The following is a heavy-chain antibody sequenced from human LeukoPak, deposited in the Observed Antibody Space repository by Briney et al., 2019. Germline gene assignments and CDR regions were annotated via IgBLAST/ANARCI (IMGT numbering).Heavy chain of an antibody. CDR1: GFTFSSYG. Sequence: GRSLRLSCAASGFTFSSYGIHWVRQAPGKGLEWVAFIRYDGNNKYYADSVTGRFTISRDNSKNTVYLQMNSLRAEDTAVYYCTKEAYSSAWYGDSWGQGTLVTVSS. D-gene: IGHD6-19*01. CDR3: TKEAYSSAWYGDS. CDR2: IRYDGNNK. J-gene: IGHJ4*02. V-gene: IGHV3-30*02.